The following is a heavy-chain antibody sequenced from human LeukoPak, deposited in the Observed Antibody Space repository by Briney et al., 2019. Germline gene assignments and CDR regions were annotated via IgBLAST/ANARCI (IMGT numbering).Heavy chain of an antibody. Sequence: PGGSLRLSCAASGFTFSSYAMHWVRQAPGKGLEWVAVISYDGSNKYYADSVKGRFTISRDNSKNTLYLQMNSLRAEDTAVYYCAKGRPLGIAPYYFDYWGQGTLVTVSS. CDR1: GFTFSSYA. D-gene: IGHD6-13*01. J-gene: IGHJ4*02. CDR3: AKGRPLGIAPYYFDY. CDR2: ISYDGSNK. V-gene: IGHV3-30-3*01.